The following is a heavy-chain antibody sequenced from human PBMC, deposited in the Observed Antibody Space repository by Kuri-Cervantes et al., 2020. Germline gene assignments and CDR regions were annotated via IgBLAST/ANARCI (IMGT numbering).Heavy chain of an antibody. D-gene: IGHD2-2*01. Sequence: ASVKVSCKASGYTFTSYGISWVRQAPGQGLEWMGWISAYNSNTNYAQKLQGRVTMTTDTSTSTAYMELRSLRSDDTAVYYCARGGVGYCSSTSCYEYYYYGMDVWGQGTTVTVSS. CDR3: ARGGVGYCSSTSCYEYYYYGMDV. CDR1: GYTFTSYG. J-gene: IGHJ6*02. CDR2: ISAYNSNT. V-gene: IGHV1-18*01.